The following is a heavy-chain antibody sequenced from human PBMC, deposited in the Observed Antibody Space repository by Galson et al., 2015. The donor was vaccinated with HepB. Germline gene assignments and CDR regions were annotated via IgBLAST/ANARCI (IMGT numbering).Heavy chain of an antibody. V-gene: IGHV3-30*02. D-gene: IGHD4-11*01. CDR1: GFTFSNYG. J-gene: IGHJ4*02. CDR3: AKDGSNYYIDY. CDR2: IGYDGTKE. Sequence: SLRLSCAASGFTFSNYGMHWVRQAPGKGLEWVTFIGYDGTKEYYAGSVKGRFTISRDNSKKTVYLQMNTLSVEDTAVYYCAKDGSNYYIDYWGQGTLVTVSS.